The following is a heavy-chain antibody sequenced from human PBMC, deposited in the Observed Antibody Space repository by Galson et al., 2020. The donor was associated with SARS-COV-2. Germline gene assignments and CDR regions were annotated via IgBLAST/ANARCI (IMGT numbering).Heavy chain of an antibody. Sequence: GESLKISCAASGFTFSTYAMHWVRQAPGKGLEWVAVIWSDGNNKYYGDSVKGRFTISRDNSKNTVNLQMNSLRAEDTAVYYCTPTIIVPGTLDYWGPGTLVSVSS. CDR2: IWSDGNNK. CDR1: GFTFSTYA. CDR3: TPTIIVPGTLDY. J-gene: IGHJ4*02. D-gene: IGHD3-22*01. V-gene: IGHV3-33*01.